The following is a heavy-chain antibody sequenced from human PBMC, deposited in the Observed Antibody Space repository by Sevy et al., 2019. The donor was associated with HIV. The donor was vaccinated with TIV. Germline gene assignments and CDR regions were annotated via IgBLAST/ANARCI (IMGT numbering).Heavy chain of an antibody. V-gene: IGHV3-7*01. Sequence: GGSLRLSCVGSGISISSHWMNWVRQSPGKGLEWVANINQDGSEIYYVDSVKGRFTISRENAKNSGYLQMHSLIVEDSGVYYCARAMGVWGQGTTVTVSS. CDR3: ARAMGV. CDR1: GISISSHW. CDR2: INQDGSEI. J-gene: IGHJ6*02.